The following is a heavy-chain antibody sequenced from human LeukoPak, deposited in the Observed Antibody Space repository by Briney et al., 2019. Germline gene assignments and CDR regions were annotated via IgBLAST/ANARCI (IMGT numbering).Heavy chain of an antibody. J-gene: IGHJ4*02. CDR2: ISYDGSNK. D-gene: IGHD1-14*01. CDR3: ARVFTTLTGRGIDY. CDR1: GFTFSSYA. Sequence: GGSLRLSCAASGFTFSSYAMTWVRQAPGKGLEWVAVISYDGSNKYYADSVKGRFTISRDNSKNTLYLQMNSLRAEDTAVYYCARVFTTLTGRGIDYWGQGTLVTVSS. V-gene: IGHV3-30-3*01.